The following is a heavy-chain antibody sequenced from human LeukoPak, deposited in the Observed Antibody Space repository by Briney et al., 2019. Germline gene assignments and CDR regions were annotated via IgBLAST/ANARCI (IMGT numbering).Heavy chain of an antibody. Sequence: GGSLRLSCSASGFTFTSHVMHWVRQAPGKGLQYVSGISMNVQTTYYAGSVKGRFTISRDSSKNTVYLQMNSLTAEDTAVYYCVREGLERRTNFDYWGQGTLVCVSS. J-gene: IGHJ4*02. CDR2: ISMNVQTT. CDR3: VREGLERRTNFDY. D-gene: IGHD1-1*01. CDR1: GFTFTSHV. V-gene: IGHV3-64D*06.